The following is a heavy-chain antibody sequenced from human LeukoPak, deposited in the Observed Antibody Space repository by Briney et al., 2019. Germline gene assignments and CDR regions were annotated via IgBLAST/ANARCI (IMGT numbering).Heavy chain of an antibody. CDR2: INLSGGST. D-gene: IGHD3-22*01. CDR3: ARDRTGYYYDSSGYYFDAFDI. Sequence: ASVKVSCKASGYTFTNYYMHWVRQAPGQGLEWMGIINLSGGSTSYAQKFQGRVTMTRDTTTTTVYMELSSLRSEDTAVYSCARDRTGYYYDSSGYYFDAFDIWGQGTMVTVSS. CDR1: GYTFTNYY. V-gene: IGHV1-46*03. J-gene: IGHJ3*02.